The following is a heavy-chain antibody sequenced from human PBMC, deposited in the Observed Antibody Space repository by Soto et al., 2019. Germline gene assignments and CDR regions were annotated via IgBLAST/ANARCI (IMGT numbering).Heavy chain of an antibody. V-gene: IGHV4-34*01. CDR1: GGSFSGYY. J-gene: IGHJ6*02. Sequence: QVQLQQWGAELLKPSETLSLTCAVYGGSFSGYYWSWIRQPPGKGLEWIGESNHRGSTNYNPSIQRRGNISVDTSKNEFSLKLSSVTAADTAVYYCARGRKRYYGMDVWGQGTTVTVSS. CDR2: SNHRGST. CDR3: ARGRKRYYGMDV.